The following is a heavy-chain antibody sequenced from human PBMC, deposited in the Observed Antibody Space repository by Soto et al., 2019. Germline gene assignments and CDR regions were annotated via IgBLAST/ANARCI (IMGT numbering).Heavy chain of an antibody. CDR1: GFTFSSYG. D-gene: IGHD5-12*01. V-gene: IGHV3-30*18. CDR2: MSHDGSTI. Sequence: QVQLVESGGGVVQPGRSLRLSCAASGFTFSSYGMHWVRQAPGKGLEWVAIMSHDGSTIFYAASVNGRFTISRDNSKNTLFLQMNSLRAEDTALYYCAKDGSGYPLDYWGQGTLVTVSS. J-gene: IGHJ4*02. CDR3: AKDGSGYPLDY.